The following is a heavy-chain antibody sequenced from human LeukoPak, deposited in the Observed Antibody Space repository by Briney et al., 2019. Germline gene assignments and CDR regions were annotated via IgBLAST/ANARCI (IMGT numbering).Heavy chain of an antibody. CDR3: ARGAITMVRGVPDY. V-gene: IGHV3-9*01. CDR1: GFTFSSYG. J-gene: IGHJ4*02. Sequence: GRSLRLSCAASGFTFSSYGMHWVRQAPGKGLEWVSGISWNSGSIGYADSVKGRFTISRDNAKNSLYLQMNSLRAEDTALYYCARGAITMVRGVPDYWGQGTLVTVSS. D-gene: IGHD3-10*01. CDR2: ISWNSGSI.